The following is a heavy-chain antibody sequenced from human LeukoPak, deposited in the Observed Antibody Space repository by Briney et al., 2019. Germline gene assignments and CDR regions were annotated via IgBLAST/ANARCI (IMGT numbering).Heavy chain of an antibody. CDR2: ISGSGGST. V-gene: IGHV3-23*01. Sequence: GGSLRLSCAASGFTFSSYAMSWVRQAPGKGLEWVSAISGSGGSTYYADSVKGRFTISRDNSKNTLYLQMDSLRAEDTAIYYCAKALEYSSSSADHWGQGTLVTVSS. CDR1: GFTFSSYA. D-gene: IGHD6-6*01. CDR3: AKALEYSSSSADH. J-gene: IGHJ4*02.